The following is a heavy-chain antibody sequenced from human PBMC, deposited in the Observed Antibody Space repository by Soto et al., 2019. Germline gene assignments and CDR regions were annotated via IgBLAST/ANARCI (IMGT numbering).Heavy chain of an antibody. CDR3: ARAWGTVVTLYYYYGMDV. CDR1: GGTFSSYA. V-gene: IGHV1-69*13. J-gene: IGHJ6*02. Sequence: SVKVSCKASGGTFSSYAISWVRQAPGQGLEWMGGIIPIFGTANYAQKFQGRVTITADESTSTAYMELSSLRSEDTAVYYCARAWGTVVTLYYYYGMDVWGQGNTVTVSS. CDR2: IIPIFGTA. D-gene: IGHD2-15*01.